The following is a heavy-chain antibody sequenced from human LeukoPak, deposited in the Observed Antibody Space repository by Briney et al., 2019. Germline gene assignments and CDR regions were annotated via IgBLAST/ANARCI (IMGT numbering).Heavy chain of an antibody. J-gene: IGHJ4*02. CDR3: ARGSYYDSSGSSLKD. V-gene: IGHV1-69*04. CDR1: GGTFSSYA. CDR2: IIPIFGIA. D-gene: IGHD3-22*01. Sequence: GASVKVSCKASGGTFSSYAISWARQAPGQGLEWMGRIIPIFGIANYAQKFQGRVTITADKSTSTAYMELSSLRSEDTAVYYCARGSYYDSSGSSLKDWGQGTLVTVSS.